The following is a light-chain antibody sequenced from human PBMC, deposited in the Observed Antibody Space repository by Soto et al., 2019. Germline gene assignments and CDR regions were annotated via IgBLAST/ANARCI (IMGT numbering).Light chain of an antibody. J-gene: IGKJ5*01. CDR2: WAS. V-gene: IGKV4-1*01. CDR1: QSVLANSNNKNY. CDR3: QQYYSAPIT. Sequence: DIVMTQSPDSLAVSLGERASINSKSSQSVLANSNNKNYLARFQQKPGQPPNLLISWASTRDSGVPERFSGSGSGSDFTLTISSLQAEDVGVYYCQQYYSAPITFGQGTRLEIK.